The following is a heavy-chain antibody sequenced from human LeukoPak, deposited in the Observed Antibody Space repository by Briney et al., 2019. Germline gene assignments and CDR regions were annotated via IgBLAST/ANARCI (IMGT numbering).Heavy chain of an antibody. CDR1: GFTFSNAW. V-gene: IGHV3-15*01. D-gene: IGHD2-2*01. J-gene: IGHJ6*03. CDR2: IKSKTDGGTT. Sequence: GGSLRLSCAASGFTFSNAWMSWVRQAPGKGLEWVGRIKSKTDGGTTDYAAPVKGRFTISRDDSKNTLYLQTNSLKTEDTAVYYCTTEYQLPPYYYYYYMDVWGKGTTVTVSS. CDR3: TTEYQLPPYYYYYYMDV.